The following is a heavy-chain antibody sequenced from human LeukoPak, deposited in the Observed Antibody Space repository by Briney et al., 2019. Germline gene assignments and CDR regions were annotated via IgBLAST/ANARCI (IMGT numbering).Heavy chain of an antibody. D-gene: IGHD3-22*01. CDR3: ASLTGGFRTYSSGYYRIFDY. CDR1: GFTFSSYG. V-gene: IGHV3-30*03. CDR2: ISYDGSNK. Sequence: GGSLRLSCAASGFTFSSYGMHWVRQAPGKGLEWVAVISYDGSNKYYADSVKGRFTISRDNSKNTLYLQMNSLRAEDTAVYYCASLTGGFRTYSSGYYRIFDYWGQGTLVTVSS. J-gene: IGHJ4*02.